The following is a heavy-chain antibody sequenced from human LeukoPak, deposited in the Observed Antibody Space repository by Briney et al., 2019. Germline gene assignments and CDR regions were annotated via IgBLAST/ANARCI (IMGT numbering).Heavy chain of an antibody. J-gene: IGHJ1*01. D-gene: IGHD3-22*01. Sequence: SETLSLTCAVSGGSISSSNWWSWVRQPPGKGLEWIGSIYYSGSTYYNPSLKSRVTISVDTSKNQFSLKLSSVTAADTAVYYCARDLRPDYYDSSGAHWGQGTLVTVSS. CDR3: ARDLRPDYYDSSGAH. CDR1: GGSISSSNW. CDR2: IYYSGST. V-gene: IGHV4-4*02.